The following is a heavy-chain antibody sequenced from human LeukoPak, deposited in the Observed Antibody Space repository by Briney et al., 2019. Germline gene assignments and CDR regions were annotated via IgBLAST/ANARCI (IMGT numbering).Heavy chain of an antibody. J-gene: IGHJ4*02. V-gene: IGHV3-7*01. CDR3: AREDWNGEIDY. CDR2: IKQDGSEK. Sequence: GGSLRLSRAASGFTFSSYWMSWVRQAPGKGLEWVANIKQDGSEKYYVDSVKGRFTISRDNAKNSLYLQMNSLRAEDTAVYYCAREDWNGEIDYWGQGTLVTVSS. CDR1: GFTFSSYW. D-gene: IGHD1-1*01.